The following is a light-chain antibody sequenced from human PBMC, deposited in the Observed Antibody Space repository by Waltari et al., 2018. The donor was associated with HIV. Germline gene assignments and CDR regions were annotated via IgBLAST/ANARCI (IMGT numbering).Light chain of an antibody. V-gene: IGKV3-11*01. Sequence: EIVFTQSPATLSLSPGERATLSRRASLSVSSYLAWYRQKPGQSPRLLIYEASKRATGIPDRVSGSGSGSDFTLTISSLEPEDFAVYYCQQRSNWPRTFGQGTKVEIK. CDR1: LSVSSY. CDR3: QQRSNWPRT. J-gene: IGKJ1*01. CDR2: EAS.